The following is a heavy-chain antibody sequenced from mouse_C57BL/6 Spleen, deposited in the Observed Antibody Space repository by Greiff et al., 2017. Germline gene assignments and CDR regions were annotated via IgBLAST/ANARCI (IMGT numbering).Heavy chain of an antibody. CDR3: ARTPTDGSRGYFDV. J-gene: IGHJ1*03. V-gene: IGHV5-4*01. CDR1: GFTFSSYA. CDR2: ISDGGSYT. D-gene: IGHD1-1*01. Sequence: DVQLQESGGGLVKPGGSLKLSCAASGFTFSSYAMSWVRQTPEKRLEWVATISDGGSYTYYPDNVKGRFTISRDNAKNNLYLQMSHLKSEDTAMYYCARTPTDGSRGYFDVWGTGTTVTVSS.